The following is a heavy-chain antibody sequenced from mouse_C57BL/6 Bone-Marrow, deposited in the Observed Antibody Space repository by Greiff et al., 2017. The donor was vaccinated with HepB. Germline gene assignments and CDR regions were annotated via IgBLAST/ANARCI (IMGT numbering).Heavy chain of an antibody. Sequence: EVHLVESGEGLVKPGGSLKLSCAASGFTFSSYAMSWVRQTPEKRLEWVAYISSGGDYTYYADTVKGRFTISRDNARNTLYLQMSSLKSEDTARYYYTREGFTKVTTDGRWFAYWGQGTLVTVSA. CDR3: TREGFTKVTTDGRWFAY. CDR2: ISSGGDYT. D-gene: IGHD2-2*01. V-gene: IGHV5-9-1*02. J-gene: IGHJ3*01. CDR1: GFTFSSYA.